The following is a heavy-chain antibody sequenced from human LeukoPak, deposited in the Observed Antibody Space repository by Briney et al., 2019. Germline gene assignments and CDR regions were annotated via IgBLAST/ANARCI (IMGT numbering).Heavy chain of an antibody. Sequence: GGSLRLSCAASGFTFSSYAMSWVRQAPGKGLEWVSAINSGGSTYYADSVKGRFTISRDNSKNTLYLQMNSLRAEDTAVYYCARVFARGGKGTLVTVSS. V-gene: IGHV3-23*01. CDR1: GFTFSSYA. CDR3: ARVFAR. CDR2: INSGGST. J-gene: IGHJ4*02. D-gene: IGHD3-3*01.